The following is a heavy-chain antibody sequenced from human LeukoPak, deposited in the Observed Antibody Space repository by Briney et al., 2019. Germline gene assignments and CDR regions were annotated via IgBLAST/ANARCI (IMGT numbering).Heavy chain of an antibody. J-gene: IGHJ6*02. CDR2: INTDGTST. Sequence: GGSLRLSCTASDFEFPSFWMHWVRQAPGKGLVWVSHINTDGTSTKYADSVKGRFTVSRDNAKNTLYLQMNTLRVEDTAVYYCTRDLMDYDVSTGLHHYYMDVWGQGTTVTVSS. CDR1: DFEFPSFW. D-gene: IGHD3-9*01. V-gene: IGHV3-74*03. CDR3: TRDLMDYDVSTGLHHYYMDV.